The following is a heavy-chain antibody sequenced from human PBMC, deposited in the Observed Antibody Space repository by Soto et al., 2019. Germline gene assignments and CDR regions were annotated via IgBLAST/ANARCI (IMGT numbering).Heavy chain of an antibody. CDR1: GYTFTNYG. J-gene: IGHJ5*02. Sequence: QVQLVQSGPEVKKPGASGRVSCKASGYTFTNYGISWVRQAPGQVLECMGWINAYNGNTNYAQKLQGRVTMTTDTSTSTASMELRSLRSDGPAVYYFATIHNERGGWFDPWVQGTLVIVSS. CDR3: ATIHNERGGWFDP. CDR2: INAYNGNT. D-gene: IGHD1-1*01. V-gene: IGHV1-18*01.